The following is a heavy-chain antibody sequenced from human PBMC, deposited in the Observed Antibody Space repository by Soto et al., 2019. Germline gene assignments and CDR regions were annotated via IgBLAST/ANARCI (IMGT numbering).Heavy chain of an antibody. J-gene: IGHJ4*02. Sequence: GGSLGLSCAASGFTFSSYAMHWVRQAPGKGLEWVPVISYDGSNKYYADSVKGRFTISRDNSKNTLYLQMNSLRAEDTAVYYCARDEYSYGPPFDHWGQGTLVTVSS. V-gene: IGHV3-30-3*01. CDR3: ARDEYSYGPPFDH. CDR1: GFTFSSYA. CDR2: ISYDGSNK. D-gene: IGHD5-18*01.